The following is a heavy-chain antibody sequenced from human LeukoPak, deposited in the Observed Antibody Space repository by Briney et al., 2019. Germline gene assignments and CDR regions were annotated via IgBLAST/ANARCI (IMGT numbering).Heavy chain of an antibody. D-gene: IGHD3-16*01. CDR1: GFTFSSYA. V-gene: IGHV3-30*04. CDR2: ISYDGSNK. J-gene: IGHJ1*01. CDR3: ARGHVYAMEH. Sequence: GGSLRLSCAASGFTFSSYAMHWVRQAPGKGLEWVAVISYDGSNKYYADSVKGRFTTSRDNSKNTLYLQMNSLRVEDTAVYYCARGHVYAMEHWGQGTLVTVSS.